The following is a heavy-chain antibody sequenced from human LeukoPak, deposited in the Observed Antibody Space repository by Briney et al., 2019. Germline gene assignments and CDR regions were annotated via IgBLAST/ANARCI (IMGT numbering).Heavy chain of an antibody. D-gene: IGHD3-10*01. CDR2: ITGGGNTI. CDR3: VRANYGFDY. V-gene: IGHV3-11*04. Sequence: TGGSLRLSCAASGFTFSDYYMSWIRQAPGKGLEWMSYITGGGNTIEYGDSVKGRLTISRDNAKNSLFLQMNSLRTEDTAVYYCVRANYGFDYWGQGTLVTVSS. CDR1: GFTFSDYY. J-gene: IGHJ4*02.